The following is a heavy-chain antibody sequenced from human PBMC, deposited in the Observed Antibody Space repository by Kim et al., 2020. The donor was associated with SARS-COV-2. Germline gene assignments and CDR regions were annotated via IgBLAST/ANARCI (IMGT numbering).Heavy chain of an antibody. J-gene: IGHJ4*02. CDR1: GGSISSSSYY. D-gene: IGHD3-22*01. Sequence: SETLSLTCTVSGGSISSSSYYWGWIRQPPGKGLEWIGSIYYSGSTYYNPSLKSRVTISVDTSKNQFSLKLSSVTAADTAVYYCAREADSSGYYYGDYWGQGTLVTVSS. V-gene: IGHV4-39*07. CDR2: IYYSGST. CDR3: AREADSSGYYYGDY.